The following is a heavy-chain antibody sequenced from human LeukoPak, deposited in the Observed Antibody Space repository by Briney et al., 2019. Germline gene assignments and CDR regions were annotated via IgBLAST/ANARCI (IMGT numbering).Heavy chain of an antibody. CDR1: GFAFNSNG. V-gene: IGHV3-23*01. D-gene: IGHD6-13*01. J-gene: IGHJ4*02. CDR2: ISASGGST. Sequence: GGSLRLSCAASGFAFNSNGMSWVRQAPGKGLEWVSVISASGGSTYYADSVKGRFTISRDNSRNTLYLQMISLRAEDTAVYYCARASSSWFSLFDYWGQGTLVTVSS. CDR3: ARASSSWFSLFDY.